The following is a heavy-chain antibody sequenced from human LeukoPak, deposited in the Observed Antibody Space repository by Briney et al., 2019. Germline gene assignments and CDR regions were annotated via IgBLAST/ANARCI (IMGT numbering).Heavy chain of an antibody. CDR3: ARSLGYSGYDPNFYYYGMDV. Sequence: GGSLRLSCAASGFTFSSYSMNWVRQAPGKGLEWVSSISSSSSYIYYADSVKGRFTISRGNAKNSLYLQMNSLRAEDTAVYYCARSLGYSGYDPNFYYYGMDVWGQGTTVTVSS. CDR2: ISSSSSYI. CDR1: GFTFSSYS. D-gene: IGHD5-12*01. J-gene: IGHJ6*02. V-gene: IGHV3-21*01.